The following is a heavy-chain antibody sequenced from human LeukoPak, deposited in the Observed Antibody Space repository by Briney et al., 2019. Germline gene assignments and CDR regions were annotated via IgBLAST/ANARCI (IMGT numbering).Heavy chain of an antibody. Sequence: SETLSLTCTVSGGSISSYYWSWIRQPPGKGLEWIGYIYYSGSTNYDPSLKSRVTISVDTSKNQFSLKLSSVTAADTAVYYCARLIARSVAAAIYFDYWGQGTLVTVSS. J-gene: IGHJ4*02. V-gene: IGHV4-59*08. CDR3: ARLIARSVAAAIYFDY. CDR2: IYYSGST. D-gene: IGHD6-13*01. CDR1: GGSISSYY.